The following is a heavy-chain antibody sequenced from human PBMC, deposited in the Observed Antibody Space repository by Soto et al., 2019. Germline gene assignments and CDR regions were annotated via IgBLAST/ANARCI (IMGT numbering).Heavy chain of an antibody. Sequence: EVQLLQSGGGLVQPGESLKLSCAASGFSFSTFAMTWVRQAPGKGLEWVSGISSSGRSTYYADSVKGRFTISRDNSKNTLLLEMDSLRDEDTAVYYCWKDVYCSGSSCFSAIGFWGQGILVTVSS. CDR3: WKDVYCSGSSCFSAIGF. V-gene: IGHV3-23*01. CDR2: ISSSGRST. J-gene: IGHJ4*02. CDR1: GFSFSTFA. D-gene: IGHD2-15*01.